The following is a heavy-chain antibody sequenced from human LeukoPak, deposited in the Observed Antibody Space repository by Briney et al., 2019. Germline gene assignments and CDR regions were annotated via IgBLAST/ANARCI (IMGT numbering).Heavy chain of an antibody. V-gene: IGHV4-59*08. J-gene: IGHJ4*02. D-gene: IGHD4-23*01. Sequence: ASETLSLTCTVSGDSISSYYWSWIRQPPGKGLEWIGYIYYSGSGSTNYNPSLKSRVSISVDTSKNHFSLKLSSVTAADTAVYYCARRGGHGGSFDYWGQGTLVTVSS. CDR1: GDSISSYY. CDR2: IYYSGSGST. CDR3: ARRGGHGGSFDY.